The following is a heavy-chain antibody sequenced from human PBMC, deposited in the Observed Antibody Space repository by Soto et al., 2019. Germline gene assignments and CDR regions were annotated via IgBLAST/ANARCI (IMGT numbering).Heavy chain of an antibody. J-gene: IGHJ3*02. Sequence: QVQLVQSGGGVVQPGRSLRLSCAASGFTFSSYVTHLVRQAPGKGLEWVAVISHDGNNKYSADSVKGRFTISRDNSKNTLYLQMNSLTTEDTAVYYCAKGGTDCASTTGYLLVAFDIWGQGTMVTVSS. CDR3: AKGGTDCASTTGYLLVAFDI. CDR2: ISHDGNNK. D-gene: IGHD2-2*01. CDR1: GFTFSSYV. V-gene: IGHV3-30*18.